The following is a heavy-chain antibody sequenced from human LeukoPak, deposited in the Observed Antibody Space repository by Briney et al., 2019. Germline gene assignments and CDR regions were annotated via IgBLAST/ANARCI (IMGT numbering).Heavy chain of an antibody. CDR1: GFTFSTYW. J-gene: IGHJ4*02. V-gene: IGHV3-74*01. D-gene: IGHD4-17*01. CDR2: IKGDGSST. Sequence: GGSLRPSCAASGFTFSTYWMHWVRQAPGKGLVCVARIKGDGSSTIYADSVKGRFTISRDNSKNTLYLQTSSLRAEDTAVYYCARASTTVPNLLDHWGRGTLVTVSS. CDR3: ARASTTVPNLLDH.